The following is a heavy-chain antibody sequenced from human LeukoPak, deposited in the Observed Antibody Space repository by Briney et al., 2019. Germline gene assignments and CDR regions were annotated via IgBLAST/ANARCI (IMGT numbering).Heavy chain of an antibody. CDR1: GYTFASYD. D-gene: IGHD1-1*01. CDR2: MNPNNGNS. Sequence: ASVKVSCKASGYTFASYDITWVRQATGQGLEWMGWMNPNNGNSGYAQKFQGRVTMTQNTPISTAYMELSSLRSEDTALYYCARVLRVGTYSADYWGQGTLVTVSS. CDR3: ARVLRVGTYSADY. V-gene: IGHV1-8*01. J-gene: IGHJ4*02.